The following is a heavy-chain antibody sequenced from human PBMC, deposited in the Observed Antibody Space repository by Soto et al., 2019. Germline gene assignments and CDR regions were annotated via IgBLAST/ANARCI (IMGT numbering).Heavy chain of an antibody. V-gene: IGHV1-24*01. J-gene: IGHJ6*02. CDR1: GYTLTELS. CDR3: ATPSPYSGSYGGYYYGMDV. D-gene: IGHD1-26*01. Sequence: ASVKVSCKVSGYTLTELSMHWVRQAPGKGLEWMGGFDPEDGETIYAQKFQGRVTMTEDTSTDTAYMELSSLRSEDTAVYYCATPSPYSGSYGGYYYGMDVWGQGTTVTVSS. CDR2: FDPEDGET.